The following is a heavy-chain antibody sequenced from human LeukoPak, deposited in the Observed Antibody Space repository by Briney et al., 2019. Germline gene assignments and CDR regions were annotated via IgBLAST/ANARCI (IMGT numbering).Heavy chain of an antibody. D-gene: IGHD5-18*01. Sequence: GGSLRLSCAASGFIFSNDAMHWVRQAPGKGLEWVAFIWFDGSNKHYADSVKGRFTISRDNSKDTLYLQMNSLRAEDTAVYYCVRDPSGSRFAFDSWGQGALVTVSS. CDR1: GFIFSNDA. CDR2: IWFDGSNK. CDR3: VRDPSGSRFAFDS. V-gene: IGHV3-33*01. J-gene: IGHJ4*02.